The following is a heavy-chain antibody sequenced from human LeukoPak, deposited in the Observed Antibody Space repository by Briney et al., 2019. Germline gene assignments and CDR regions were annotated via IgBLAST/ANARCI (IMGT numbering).Heavy chain of an antibody. CDR2: ISSSGNTI. D-gene: IGHD1-7*01. CDR3: ARDRGGGTTTQVFDY. J-gene: IGHJ4*02. CDR1: GFTFSSYE. V-gene: IGHV3-48*03. Sequence: GGSLRLSCAASGFTFSSYEMNWVRQAPGKGLEWVSYISSSGNTIYYADSVEGRFTISRDNAKNSLYLQMNSLRAEDTAVCYCARDRGGGTTTQVFDYWGQGTLVTVSS.